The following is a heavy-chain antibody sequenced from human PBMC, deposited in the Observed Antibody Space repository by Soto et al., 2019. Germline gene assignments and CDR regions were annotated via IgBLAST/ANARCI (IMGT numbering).Heavy chain of an antibody. J-gene: IGHJ4*02. V-gene: IGHV3-23*01. CDR3: AKRATGTYFDY. Sequence: EVQLLESGGGLVQPGGSLRLSFAASGLTFSSYARSWVRQAPGKGLEWVSVISGSGDSTYYADSVKGRFTISRDNSKNTLYLQMNSLRAEDTAVYYCAKRATGTYFDYWGQGTLVTVSS. CDR2: ISGSGDST. CDR1: GLTFSSYA. D-gene: IGHD1-1*01.